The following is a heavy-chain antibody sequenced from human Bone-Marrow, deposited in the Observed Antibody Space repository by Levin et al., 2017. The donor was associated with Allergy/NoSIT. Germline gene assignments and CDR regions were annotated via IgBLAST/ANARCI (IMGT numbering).Heavy chain of an antibody. D-gene: IGHD3-16*01. CDR3: AKVPSSFGTAYYFHY. V-gene: IGHV3-9*01. CDR1: KFIFDDYG. Sequence: LSLTCATSKFIFDDYGMYWVRQAPGKGLEWVSGISWNSGKTHYADSVKGRFIISRDNAKNSLYLQMNSLTIEDTAFYYCAKVPSSFGTAYYFHYWGRGTLVTVSS. J-gene: IGHJ4*02. CDR2: ISWNSGKT.